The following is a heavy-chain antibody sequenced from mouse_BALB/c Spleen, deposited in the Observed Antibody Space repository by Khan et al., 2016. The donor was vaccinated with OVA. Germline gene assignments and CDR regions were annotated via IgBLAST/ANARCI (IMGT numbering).Heavy chain of an antibody. V-gene: IGHV3-5*02. J-gene: IGHJ1*01. CDR2: IYYSGTV. CDR3: ARDYGSLYWYFDV. CDR1: GISITSGNYR. D-gene: IGHD1-1*01. Sequence: EVQLQESGPGLVKPSQTVSLTCTVTGISITSGNYRWSWIRQFPGNNLEWLGNIYYSGTVTYNPSLTNRTTITRDTSKTQFFLEMNSLTAEDTATYYCARDYGSLYWYFDVWGAGTTVTVSS.